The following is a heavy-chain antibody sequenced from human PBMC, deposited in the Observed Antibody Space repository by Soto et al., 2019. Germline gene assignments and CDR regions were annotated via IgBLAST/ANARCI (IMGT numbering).Heavy chain of an antibody. CDR2: ISYDGSNK. CDR3: ARGGIAAAGTYFDY. V-gene: IGHV3-30-3*01. J-gene: IGHJ4*02. D-gene: IGHD6-13*01. Sequence: QVQLVESGGGVVQPGRSLRLSCAASGFTFSSYAMHWVRQAPGKGLEWVAVISYDGSNKYYADSVKGRFTSSRDNSKNTLYLQMNSLSAEDTAVYYCARGGIAAAGTYFDYWGQGTLVTVSS. CDR1: GFTFSSYA.